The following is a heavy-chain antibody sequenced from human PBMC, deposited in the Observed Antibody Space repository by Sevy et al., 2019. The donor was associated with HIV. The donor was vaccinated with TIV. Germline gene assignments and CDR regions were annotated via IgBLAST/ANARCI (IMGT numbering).Heavy chain of an antibody. Sequence: GGSLRLSCAASGFPFSNFAMSWVRQAPGKGLEWVSTLIGGGSRTYYADSVTGRFIISRDNSSNLLYLQMNSLRAEDTAIYYCAKRRVQSGLSGGGANYGMDVCGRGTTVTVSS. V-gene: IGHV3-23*01. CDR3: AKRRVQSGLSGGGANYGMDV. J-gene: IGHJ6*02. CDR2: LIGGGSRT. CDR1: GFPFSNFA. D-gene: IGHD2-8*02.